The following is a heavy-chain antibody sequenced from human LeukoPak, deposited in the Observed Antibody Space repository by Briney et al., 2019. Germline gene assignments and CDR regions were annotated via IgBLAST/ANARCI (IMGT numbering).Heavy chain of an antibody. V-gene: IGHV3-23*01. CDR3: AKSSYVVVVAAAYVDY. CDR2: ISGSGGST. D-gene: IGHD2-2*01. CDR1: GFTFSSYA. Sequence: GGSLRLSCAASGFTFSSYAMSWVRQAPGKGLEWVSAISGSGGSTYYADSVKGRFTISRDNSKNTLYLQMNSLRAEDTAVYYCAKSSYVVVVAAAYVDYWGQGTLVTVSS. J-gene: IGHJ4*02.